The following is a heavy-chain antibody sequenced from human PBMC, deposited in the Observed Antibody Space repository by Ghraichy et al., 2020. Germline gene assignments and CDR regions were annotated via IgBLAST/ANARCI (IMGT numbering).Heavy chain of an antibody. D-gene: IGHD5-18*01. CDR1: GFTFSSYA. CDR2: ISGSGGST. Sequence: GGSLRLSCAASGFTFSSYAMSWVRQAPGKGLEWVSVISGSGGSTYYADSVKGRFTLSRDSSKNTLYLQMNSLRAEDTALYYCAKDQNPIGHSYGSFGNWGQGTLVAVSS. CDR3: AKDQNPIGHSYGSFGN. J-gene: IGHJ4*02. V-gene: IGHV3-23*01.